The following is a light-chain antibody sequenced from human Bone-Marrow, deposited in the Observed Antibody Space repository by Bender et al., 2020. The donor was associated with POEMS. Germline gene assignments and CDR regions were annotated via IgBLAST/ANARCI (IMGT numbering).Light chain of an antibody. CDR2: EVS. Sequence: QSALTQPPSASGSPGQSVTISCTGASSDVGGYNYVSWYQHHPGKVPKLIIHEVSERPSGVSPRFSGSKSGDTASLTISGLQPEDEADYYCCSYAGSYIWVFGGGIKLTVL. J-gene: IGLJ3*02. CDR1: SSDVGGYNY. CDR3: CSYAGSYIWV. V-gene: IGLV2-8*01.